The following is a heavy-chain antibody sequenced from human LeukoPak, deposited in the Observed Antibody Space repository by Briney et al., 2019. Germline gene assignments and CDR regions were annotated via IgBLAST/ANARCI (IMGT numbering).Heavy chain of an antibody. CDR1: GGSISSYY. D-gene: IGHD3-16*02. V-gene: IGHV4-59*01. CDR3: ASTYYDYVWGSYRGYYFDY. J-gene: IGHJ4*02. Sequence: SSETLSLTCTVSGGSISSYYWSWIRQPPGKGLEWIGYIYYSGSTNYNPSLKSRITISVDTSKNQFSLKLSSVTAADTAVYYCASTYYDYVWGSYRGYYFDYWGQGTLVTVSS. CDR2: IYYSGST.